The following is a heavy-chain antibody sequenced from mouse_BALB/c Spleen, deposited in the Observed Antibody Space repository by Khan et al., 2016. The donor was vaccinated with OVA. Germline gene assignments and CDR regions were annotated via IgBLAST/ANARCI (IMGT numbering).Heavy chain of an antibody. CDR3: ARGASYLYFDV. Sequence: QIQLVQSGPELKKPGETVKISCKASGYTFTNYGMNWVKQAPGKGLKWMGWINTYTGEPTYTDDFKGRFAFSLETSASTAYLQINNLKNEDMATYFCARGASYLYFDVGGAGTTVTVSS. CDR2: INTYTGEP. CDR1: GYTFTNYG. V-gene: IGHV9-1*02. J-gene: IGHJ1*01.